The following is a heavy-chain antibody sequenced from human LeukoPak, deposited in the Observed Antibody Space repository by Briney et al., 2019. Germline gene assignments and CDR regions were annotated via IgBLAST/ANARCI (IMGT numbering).Heavy chain of an antibody. V-gene: IGHV3-21*01. CDR3: ARDFRGNAFDI. CDR2: ISSSSSYI. J-gene: IGHJ3*02. Sequence: GGSLRLSCEASGFTFSSYSMNWVRQAPGKGLEWVSSISSSSSYIYYADSVKGRFTISRDNAKNSLYLQMNSLRAEDTAVYYCARDFRGNAFDIWGQGTMVTVSS. D-gene: IGHD3-16*01. CDR1: GFTFSSYS.